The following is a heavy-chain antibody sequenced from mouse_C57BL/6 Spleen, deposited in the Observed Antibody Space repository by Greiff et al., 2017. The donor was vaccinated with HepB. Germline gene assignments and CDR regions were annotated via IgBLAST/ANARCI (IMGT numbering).Heavy chain of an antibody. Sequence: QVQLQQSGAELVRPGTSVKVSCKASGYAFTNYLIEGVKQRPGQGLEWIGVINPGSGGTNYNEKFKGKATLTADKSSSTAYMQLSSLTSEDSAVYFCAGAFYAMDYWGQGTSVTVSS. J-gene: IGHJ4*01. CDR1: GYAFTNYL. CDR2: INPGSGGT. CDR3: AGAFYAMDY. V-gene: IGHV1-54*01.